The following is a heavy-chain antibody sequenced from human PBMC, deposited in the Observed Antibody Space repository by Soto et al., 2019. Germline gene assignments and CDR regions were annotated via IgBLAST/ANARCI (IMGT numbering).Heavy chain of an antibody. J-gene: IGHJ4*02. D-gene: IGHD6-6*01. Sequence: GGSLRLSCAASGFTFSSYAMSWVRQAPGKGLEWVSAISGSGGSTYYADSVKGRFTISRDNSKNTLYLQMNSLRAEDTAVYSCAKAPEYSSSAGFDYWGQGTLVTVSS. CDR2: ISGSGGST. CDR3: AKAPEYSSSAGFDY. V-gene: IGHV3-23*01. CDR1: GFTFSSYA.